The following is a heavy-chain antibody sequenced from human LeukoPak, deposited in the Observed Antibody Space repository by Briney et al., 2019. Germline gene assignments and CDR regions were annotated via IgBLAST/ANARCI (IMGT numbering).Heavy chain of an antibody. D-gene: IGHD4-23*01. J-gene: IGHJ6*02. CDR3: ARYTVVRGEGYGMDV. CDR2: IYYSGST. CDR1: GGSISSGGYY. V-gene: IGHV4-31*03. Sequence: SETLSLTCTVSGGSISSGGYYWSWIRQHPGKGLEWIGYIYYSGSTYYNPSLKSRVTISVDTSKNQFSLKLSSVTAADTAVYYRARYTVVRGEGYGMDVWGQGTTVTVSS.